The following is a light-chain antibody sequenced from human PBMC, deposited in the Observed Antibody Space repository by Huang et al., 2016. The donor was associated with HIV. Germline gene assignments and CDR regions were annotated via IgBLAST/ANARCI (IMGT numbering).Light chain of an antibody. Sequence: DVQMAQSPPTLSASVGDRVTITCRASQNVGTWLAWYQQKPGKAPKLLISEASTVESGVPSTFSGSGFGTEFTLTITSLQPDNFATYYCQQYNSYPWTFGQGTKVEI. CDR3: QQYNSYPWT. J-gene: IGKJ1*01. CDR1: QNVGTW. V-gene: IGKV1-5*01. CDR2: EAS.